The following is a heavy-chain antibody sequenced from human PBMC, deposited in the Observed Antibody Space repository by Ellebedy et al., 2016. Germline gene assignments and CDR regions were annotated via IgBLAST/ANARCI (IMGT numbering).Heavy chain of an antibody. CDR3: ARDQQVASTADY. CDR1: GFPFSTYA. V-gene: IGHV3-48*04. J-gene: IGHJ4*02. D-gene: IGHD6-13*01. CDR2: ISSRSSPI. Sequence: GGSLRLXXTASGFPFSTYAMNWIRQAPGKRPEWVSFISSRSSPIFYADSVKGRFTISRDNAKNSLFLQMDSLRVEDTAIYYCARDQQVASTADYWGQGTLVTVSS.